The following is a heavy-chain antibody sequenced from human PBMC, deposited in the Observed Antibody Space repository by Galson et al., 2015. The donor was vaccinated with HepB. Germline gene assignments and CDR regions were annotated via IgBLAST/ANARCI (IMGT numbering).Heavy chain of an antibody. J-gene: IGHJ4*02. CDR1: GFNFDFYS. V-gene: IGHV3-43*01. D-gene: IGHD6-19*01. Sequence: SLRLSCAASGFNFDFYSMHWVRQAPGKGLEWVSLINRHGRTLYGDSVRGRFTISRDNSKNSLYLQMDSLRIEDSAFYFCAKEHNTGWPSLDHWGQGTLVTVSS. CDR3: AKEHNTGWPSLDH. CDR2: INRHGRT.